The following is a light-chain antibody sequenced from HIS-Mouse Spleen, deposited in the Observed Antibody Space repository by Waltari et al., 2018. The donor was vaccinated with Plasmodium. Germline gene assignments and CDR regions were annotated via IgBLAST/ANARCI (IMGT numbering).Light chain of an antibody. J-gene: IGKJ2*01. V-gene: IGKV3-20*01. CDR3: QQYGSSPYT. CDR1: QSVSSSY. Sequence: EIVLTQSPGTLSLSPGERATLSCRASQSVSSSYLAWDQQKPGHAPRLIIYCASSRATGIPDRFSGSGSGTDFTLTISRLEPEDCAVYYCQQYGSSPYTFGQGTKLEIK. CDR2: CAS.